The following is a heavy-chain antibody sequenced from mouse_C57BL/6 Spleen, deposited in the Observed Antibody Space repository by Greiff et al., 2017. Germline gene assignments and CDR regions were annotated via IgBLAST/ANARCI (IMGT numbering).Heavy chain of an antibody. V-gene: IGHV1-61*01. CDR1: GYTFTSYW. CDR3: ARSQSNLYYFGG. J-gene: IGHJ2*01. D-gene: IGHD2-5*01. CDR2: IYPSDSET. Sequence: QVQLQQPGAELVRPGSSVKLSCKASGYTFTSYWMDWVKQRPGQGLEWIGNIYPSDSETHYNQKFKDKATLTVDKSSSTAYMQLSSLTSEDSAVYYCARSQSNLYYFGGWGQGTTLTVSS.